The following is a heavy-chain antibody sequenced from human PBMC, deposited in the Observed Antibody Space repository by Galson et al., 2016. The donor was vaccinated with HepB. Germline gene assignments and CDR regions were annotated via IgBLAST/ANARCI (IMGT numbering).Heavy chain of an antibody. CDR3: ARVLFGSGSYWCLDV. Sequence: LRLSCAASGFTFSRYEMNWVRQAPGKGLEWVSYISSSGTTIYYADSVKGRFTISRDNAKNSLYLQMNSLRAEDTAVYFCARVLFGSGSYWCLDVWGQGTTVTVSS. V-gene: IGHV3-48*03. D-gene: IGHD3-10*01. J-gene: IGHJ6*02. CDR2: ISSSGTTI. CDR1: GFTFSRYE.